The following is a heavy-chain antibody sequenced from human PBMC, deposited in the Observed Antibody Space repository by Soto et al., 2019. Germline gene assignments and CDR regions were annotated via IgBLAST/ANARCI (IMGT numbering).Heavy chain of an antibody. CDR1: GGSISSGGYY. CDR3: ARGGYCSSTSCRDYYYYGMDV. V-gene: IGHV4-31*03. J-gene: IGHJ6*02. CDR2: IYYSGST. D-gene: IGHD2-2*01. Sequence: QVQLQESGPGLVKPSQTLSLTCTVSGGSISSGGYYWSWIRQHPGKGLEWIGYIYYSGSTYYNPSLKSRVTISVDTSKNQFSLKLSSVTAADTAVYYCARGGYCSSTSCRDYYYYGMDVWGQGTTVTVSS.